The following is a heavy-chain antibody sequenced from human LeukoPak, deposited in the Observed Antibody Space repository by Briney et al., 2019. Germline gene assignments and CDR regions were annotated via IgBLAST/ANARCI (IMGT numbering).Heavy chain of an antibody. CDR3: ARESGPFSSSWCTAYYYYYMDV. J-gene: IGHJ6*03. V-gene: IGHV3-48*02. CDR1: GFTFSSYS. D-gene: IGHD6-13*01. CDR2: ISSSSSTI. Sequence: PGGSLRLSCAASGFTFSSYSMNWVRQAPGKGLEWVSYISSSSSTIYYADSVKGRFTISRDNAKNSLYLQMNSLRDEDTAVYYCARESGPFSSSWCTAYYYYYMDVWGKGTTVTVSS.